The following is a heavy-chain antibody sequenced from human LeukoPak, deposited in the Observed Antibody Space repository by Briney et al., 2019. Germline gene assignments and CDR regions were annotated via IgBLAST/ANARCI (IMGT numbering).Heavy chain of an antibody. CDR1: GYTFTGYY. D-gene: IGHD5-24*01. V-gene: IGHV1-2*02. CDR3: ARDRGYYYYMDV. CDR2: INPNSGGT. Sequence: GASVKVSCKASGYTFTGYYMHWVRPAPGQGLEWMGWINPNSGGTNYAQKFQGRVTMTRDTSISTAYMELSRLRSDDTAVYYCARDRGYYYYMDVWGKGTTVTVSS. J-gene: IGHJ6*03.